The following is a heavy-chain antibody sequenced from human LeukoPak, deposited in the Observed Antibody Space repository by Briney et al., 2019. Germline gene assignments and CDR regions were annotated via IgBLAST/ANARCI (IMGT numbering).Heavy chain of an antibody. CDR1: GFTFSTYN. D-gene: IGHD2-15*01. CDR2: IWFDGSNR. V-gene: IGHV3-33*08. CDR3: ARDTSGYYDY. J-gene: IGHJ4*02. Sequence: HPGGSLRLSCAASGFTFSTYNMNWVRQAPGKGLDWVGVIWFDGSNRYYADSVKGRFTISRDNSKNTLYLQVNSVRAEDTAVYYCARDTSGYYDYWGQGALVTVSS.